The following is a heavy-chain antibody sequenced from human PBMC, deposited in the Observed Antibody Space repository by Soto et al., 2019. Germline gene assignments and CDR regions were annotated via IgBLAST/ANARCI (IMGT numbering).Heavy chain of an antibody. Sequence: TLVTLSLRCGVDGGSGVDYDCSRVRQPPGKGLEWIGEINHSGSITYAPSLKSRVTMSVDTSKNQFSLRLNSVTAADTAVYYCARGEVTTGVFWGQGTQVTVSS. V-gene: IGHV4-34*01. J-gene: IGHJ4*02. CDR1: GGSGVDYD. D-gene: IGHD4-17*01. CDR2: INHSGSI. CDR3: ARGEVTTGVF.